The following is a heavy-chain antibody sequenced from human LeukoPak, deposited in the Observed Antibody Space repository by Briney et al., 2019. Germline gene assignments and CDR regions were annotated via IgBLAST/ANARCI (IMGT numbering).Heavy chain of an antibody. Sequence: GGSLRLSCAASGFTFNNYGIHYVRQAPGKGLEWVAVISDDGRHKNYADSVKGRFTISRDNSNNTLYLQMNSLRVEDTGVYYCAKDRKTTASGTFDYWGQGTLVTVSS. CDR2: ISDDGRHK. CDR1: GFTFNNYG. D-gene: IGHD6-13*01. V-gene: IGHV3-30*18. J-gene: IGHJ4*02. CDR3: AKDRKTTASGTFDY.